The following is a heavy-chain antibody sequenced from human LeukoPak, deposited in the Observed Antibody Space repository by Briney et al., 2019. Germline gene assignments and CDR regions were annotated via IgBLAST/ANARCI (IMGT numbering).Heavy chain of an antibody. CDR1: GFTFGDYA. D-gene: IGHD5-12*01. CDR3: TRKGYSGYPLDY. Sequence: GGSLRLSCTASGFTFGDYAMSWVRQAPGKGLEWVGFIRSKAYGGTTEYAASVKGRFTISRDDSKSIAYLQMNSLKTEDTAVYYCTRKGYSGYPLDYWGQGTLVTVSS. CDR2: IRSKAYGGTT. J-gene: IGHJ4*02. V-gene: IGHV3-49*04.